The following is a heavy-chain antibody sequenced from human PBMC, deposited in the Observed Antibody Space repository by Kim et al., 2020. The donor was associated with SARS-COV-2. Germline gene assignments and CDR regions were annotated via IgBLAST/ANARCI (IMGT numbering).Heavy chain of an antibody. CDR3: LRVIEV. Sequence: GGFLRLSCAASGFTFNTSWMHWVRQVPGKRLMWVAQINSNGTNTAYADSVKGRFIISRDNGESTLYRQLYSVSADDPAVYDCLRVIEVWCQRTLVNVSS. CDR1: GFTFNTSW. CDR2: INSNGTNT. J-gene: IGHJ4*02. V-gene: IGHV3-74*01.